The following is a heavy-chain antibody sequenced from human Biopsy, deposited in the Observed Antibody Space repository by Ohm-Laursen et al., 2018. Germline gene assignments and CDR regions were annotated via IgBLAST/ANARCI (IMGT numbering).Heavy chain of an antibody. D-gene: IGHD3-3*01. J-gene: IGHJ4*02. CDR1: GYTFTNYG. V-gene: IGHV1-18*01. CDR2: ISPYNGDT. Sequence: VASVKVSCKASGYTFTNYGISWVRQAPGQGLEWMGWISPYNGDTDYAQKLQGRATMTTDTSTSTAYMDLRSLRSDDTAVYYCARDRWPHVTLLGLVVFDFWGQGTLVIVSS. CDR3: ARDRWPHVTLLGLVVFDF.